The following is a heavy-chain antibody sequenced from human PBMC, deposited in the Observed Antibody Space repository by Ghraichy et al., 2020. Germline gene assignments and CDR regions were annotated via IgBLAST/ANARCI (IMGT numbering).Heavy chain of an antibody. Sequence: GESLNISCAASGFTFSSYAMHWVRQAPGKGLEWVAVISYDGSNKYYADSVKGRFTISRDNSKNTLYLQMNSLRAEDTAVYYCARTNYYDSSGYYHAFDIWGQGTMVTVSS. V-gene: IGHV3-30-3*01. CDR2: ISYDGSNK. D-gene: IGHD3-22*01. J-gene: IGHJ3*02. CDR1: GFTFSSYA. CDR3: ARTNYYDSSGYYHAFDI.